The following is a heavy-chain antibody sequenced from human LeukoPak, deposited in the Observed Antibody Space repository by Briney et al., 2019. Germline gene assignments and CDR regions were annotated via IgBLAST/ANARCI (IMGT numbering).Heavy chain of an antibody. J-gene: IGHJ4*02. Sequence: GGSLRLSCAASGFTFSSYGMHWVRQAPGKGLEWVAVISYDGSNKYYADSVKGRFTISRDNSKNTLYLQMNSLRAEDTAVYYCAKGRGYYDSSGYLYWGQGTLVTVSS. CDR3: AKGRGYYDSSGYLY. D-gene: IGHD3-22*01. CDR1: GFTFSSYG. CDR2: ISYDGSNK. V-gene: IGHV3-30*18.